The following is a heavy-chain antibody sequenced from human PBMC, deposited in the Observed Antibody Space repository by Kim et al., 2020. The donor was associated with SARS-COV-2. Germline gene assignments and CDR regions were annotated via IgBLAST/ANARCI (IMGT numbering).Heavy chain of an antibody. CDR3: ARHTFWSVAFDI. Sequence: SETLSLTCTVSGGSISSYYWSWIRQPPGKGLEWIGYIYYSGSTNYNPSLKSRVTISVDTSKNQFSLKLSSVTAADTAVYYCARHTFWSVAFDIWGQGTMV. CDR1: GGSISSYY. D-gene: IGHD2-8*02. J-gene: IGHJ3*02. CDR2: IYYSGST. V-gene: IGHV4-59*08.